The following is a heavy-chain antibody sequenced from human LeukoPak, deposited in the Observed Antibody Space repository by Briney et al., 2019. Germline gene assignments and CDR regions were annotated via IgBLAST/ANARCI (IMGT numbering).Heavy chain of an antibody. CDR2: IYHSGNT. V-gene: IGHV4-38-2*01. Sequence: PSETLSLTCAVSGYSISSGYYWDWIRQPPGKGLEWIGRIYHSGNTYHNASLKSRVTISVDTSKNQFSLKLTSVTAADTAVFYCARQGSLGDYVGHWGQGTLVTVSS. J-gene: IGHJ4*02. CDR1: GYSISSGYY. CDR3: ARQGSLGDYVGH. D-gene: IGHD4-17*01.